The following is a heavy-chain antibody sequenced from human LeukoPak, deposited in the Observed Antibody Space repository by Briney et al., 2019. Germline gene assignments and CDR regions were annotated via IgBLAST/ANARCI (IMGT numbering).Heavy chain of an antibody. CDR2: FWADGSKQ. J-gene: IGHJ3*01. D-gene: IGHD3-3*01. Sequence: PGRSLRLSCAASGYTFSDYGMHWVRQAPGKGLEWVAAFWADGSKQSYEDSVKGRFTISRDISKSTLYLQMNSLRVEDTAVYYCARDLSVSGLHFCGQGTMVTVSP. V-gene: IGHV3-33*01. CDR3: ARDLSVSGLHF. CDR1: GYTFSDYG.